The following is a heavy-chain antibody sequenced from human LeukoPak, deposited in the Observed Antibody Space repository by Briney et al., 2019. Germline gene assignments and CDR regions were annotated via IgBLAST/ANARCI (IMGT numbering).Heavy chain of an antibody. D-gene: IGHD6-19*01. CDR3: ATGRAVAGPYYYYYYGMDV. V-gene: IGHV1-24*01. CDR2: FDPEDGET. CDR1: GYTLTELS. J-gene: IGHJ6*02. Sequence: GASVEVSCKVSGYTLTELSMHWVRQAPGKGLEWMGGFDPEDGETIYAQKFQGRVTMTEDTSTDTAYMELSSLRSEDTAVYYCATGRAVAGPYYYYYYGMDVWGQGTTVTVSS.